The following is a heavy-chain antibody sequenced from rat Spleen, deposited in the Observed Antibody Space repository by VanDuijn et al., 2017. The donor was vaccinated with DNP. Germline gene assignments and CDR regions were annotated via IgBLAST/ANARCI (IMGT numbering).Heavy chain of an antibody. D-gene: IGHD1-12*01. CDR1: GFTFSFYG. J-gene: IGHJ2*01. V-gene: IGHV5S10*01. CDR2: IIYDGSST. Sequence: EVQLVESGGGLVQPGRSLKLSCAASGFTFSFYGMAWVRQAPKKGLEWVATIIYDGSSTYYGDSVKGRFTISRDNAESSLYLQMNSLKSEDTATYYCTTLNYYASLSEYFDYWGQGVMVTVSS. CDR3: TTLNYYASLSEYFDY.